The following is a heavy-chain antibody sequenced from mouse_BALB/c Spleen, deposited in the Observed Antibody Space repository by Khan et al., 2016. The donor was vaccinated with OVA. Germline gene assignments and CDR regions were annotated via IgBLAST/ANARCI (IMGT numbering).Heavy chain of an antibody. CDR3: ARGGAAYDRNDGGAMEY. V-gene: IGHV9-4*02. D-gene: IGHD2-14*01. Sequence: QIQLVQSGPELKKPGETVRISCKASGYTFTTAGIQWVQKMPGKGLKWIGWINTHSGVPKYAEDFKGRFAFSLEISVNTAYLQITNLKNEDTATYFCARGGAAYDRNDGGAMEYWGQGTSVTVSS. CDR1: GYTFTTAG. CDR2: INTHSGVP. J-gene: IGHJ4*01.